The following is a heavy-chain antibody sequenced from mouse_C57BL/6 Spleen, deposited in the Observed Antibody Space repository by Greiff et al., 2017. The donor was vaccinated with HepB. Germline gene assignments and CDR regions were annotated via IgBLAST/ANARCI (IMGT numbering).Heavy chain of an antibody. CDR3: AREEGSNPTLYFDY. D-gene: IGHD2-5*01. CDR1: GFNIKDYY. J-gene: IGHJ2*01. V-gene: IGHV14-2*01. Sequence: VQLQQSGAELVKPGASVKLSCTASGFNIKDYYMHWVKQGTEQGLEWIGRIDPEDGETKYAPKFQGKATITAETFSNTAYLQLSSLTSEATAVYYCAREEGSNPTLYFDYWCEVATLTVS. CDR2: IDPEDGET.